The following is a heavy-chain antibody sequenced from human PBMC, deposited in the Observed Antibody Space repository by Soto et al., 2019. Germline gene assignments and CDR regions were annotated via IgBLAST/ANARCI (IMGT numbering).Heavy chain of an antibody. D-gene: IGHD1-7*01. CDR2: ITYDGSFQ. CDR3: AKDRVGGTFYTPLAF. CDR1: GFNFDNYG. Sequence: PGGSLRLSCQASGFNFDNYGMHWVRRAPGKGLEWVAVITYDGSFQYYADSVKGRFTISRDNSKNTLSLHLNTLKPEDTAVYHCAKDRVGGTFYTPLAFWGQGTLVTVSS. V-gene: IGHV3-30*18. J-gene: IGHJ4*02.